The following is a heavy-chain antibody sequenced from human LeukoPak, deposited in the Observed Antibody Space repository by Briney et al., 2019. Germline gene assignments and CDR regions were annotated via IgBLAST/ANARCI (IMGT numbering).Heavy chain of an antibody. CDR1: GFTFSSYE. CDR3: AELGITMIGGV. D-gene: IGHD3-10*02. J-gene: IGHJ6*04. Sequence: GGSLRLSCAASGFTFSSYEMNWVRQAPGKGLEWVSYISSSGSTIYYADSVKGRFTISRDDAKNSLHLQMNSLRAEDTAVYYCAELGITMIGGVWGKGTTVTISS. CDR2: ISSSGSTI. V-gene: IGHV3-48*03.